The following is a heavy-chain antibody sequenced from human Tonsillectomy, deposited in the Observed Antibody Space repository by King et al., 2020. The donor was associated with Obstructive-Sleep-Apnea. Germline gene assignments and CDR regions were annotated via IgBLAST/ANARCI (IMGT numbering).Heavy chain of an antibody. CDR3: AKGVGGYGYFDY. Sequence: VQLVESGGGVVQPGRSLRLSCAASGFTFSSYGMHWVRQAPGKGLEWVAVILYDVSNKYYAASVKGRFTISRDNSKNTRYLHMNSLRAEDTAVYYCAKGVGGYGYFDYWGQGTLVTVSS. CDR2: ILYDVSNK. V-gene: IGHV3-33*06. J-gene: IGHJ4*02. D-gene: IGHD5-18*01. CDR1: GFTFSSYG.